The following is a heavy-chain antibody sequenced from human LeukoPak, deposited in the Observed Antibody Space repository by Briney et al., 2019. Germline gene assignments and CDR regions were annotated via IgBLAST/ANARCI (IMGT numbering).Heavy chain of an antibody. D-gene: IGHD6-13*01. V-gene: IGHV1-2*02. CDR2: INPNSGGT. CDR3: AGISSWSQTWDY. Sequence: ASVKVSCKASGYTFTGYYMHWVRQAPGLGLEWMGWINPNSGGTNYAQKFQGRVTMTRDTSISTAYMELSRLRSDDTAVYYCAGISSWSQTWDYWGQGTLVTVSS. J-gene: IGHJ4*02. CDR1: GYTFTGYY.